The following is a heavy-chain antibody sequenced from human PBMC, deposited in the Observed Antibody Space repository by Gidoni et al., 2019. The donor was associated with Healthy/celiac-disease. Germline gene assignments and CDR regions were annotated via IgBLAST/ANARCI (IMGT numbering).Heavy chain of an antibody. CDR3: ARRAPYGGYYFDY. D-gene: IGHD4-17*01. Sequence: QVQLQESGPGLVKPSETLSLTCTVSGGSISSYYWSWIRQPPGKGLEWIGYIYYSGSTNYNPSLKSRVTISVDTSKNQFSLQLSSVTAADTAVYYCARRAPYGGYYFDYWGQGTLVTVSS. CDR1: GGSISSYY. CDR2: IYYSGST. V-gene: IGHV4-59*08. J-gene: IGHJ4*02.